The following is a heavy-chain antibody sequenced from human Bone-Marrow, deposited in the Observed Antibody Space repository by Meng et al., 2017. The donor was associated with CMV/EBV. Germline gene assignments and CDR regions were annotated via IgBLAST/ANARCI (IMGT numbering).Heavy chain of an antibody. D-gene: IGHD3-16*01. CDR3: AREGASYGGIDY. CDR1: GGSISSSSYY. CDR2: IYYSGST. V-gene: IGHV4-61*01. J-gene: IGHJ4*02. Sequence: SETLSLTCTVSGGSISSSSYYWGWIRQPPGKGLEWIGYIYYSGSTNYNPSLKSRVTISVDTSKNQFSLKLSSVTAADTAVYYCAREGASYGGIDYWGQGTLVTSPQ.